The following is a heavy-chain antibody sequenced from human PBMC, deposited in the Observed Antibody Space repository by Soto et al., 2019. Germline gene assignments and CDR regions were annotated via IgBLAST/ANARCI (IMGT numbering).Heavy chain of an antibody. CDR1: GYTFMSYY. V-gene: IGHV1-46*01. D-gene: IGHD4-17*01. CDR2: IDPSGGNT. Sequence: QVHLVQSGTEVKKPGASMKVSCKASGYTFMSYYMHWVRQAPGQGLEWMGIIDPSGGNTTYAQKFQGRVTMTSDTSTRTVYMEVSSLRSDDTAVYYCATTSLYGDTGDYWGQGTLVSVSS. J-gene: IGHJ4*02. CDR3: ATTSLYGDTGDY.